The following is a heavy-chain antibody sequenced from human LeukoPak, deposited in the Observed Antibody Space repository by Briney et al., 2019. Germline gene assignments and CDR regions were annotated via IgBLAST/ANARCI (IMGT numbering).Heavy chain of an antibody. V-gene: IGHV3-74*01. D-gene: IGHD1-26*01. CDR3: AREGIESYYSEYFQH. Sequence: GGSLRLSCAASGFTFSNYWMYWVRQAPGKGLVWVSRINSDGSITQYADSVRGRFTISRDNAKNTLFLQMNSLRAEDTAVYYCAREGIESYYSEYFQHWGQGTLVTVSS. J-gene: IGHJ1*01. CDR2: INSDGSIT. CDR1: GFTFSNYW.